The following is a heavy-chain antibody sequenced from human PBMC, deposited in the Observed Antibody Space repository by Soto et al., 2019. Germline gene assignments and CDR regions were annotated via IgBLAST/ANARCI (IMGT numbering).Heavy chain of an antibody. CDR3: AREGRRYYGSGSPFDY. Sequence: SETLSLTCTVSGGSISSGGYYWSWIRQHPGKGLELIGYIHYSGSTYYNPSLKSRVSMSVDTSKNQFSLKLNSVTAADTAVYYCAREGRRYYGSGSPFDYWGQGTQVTVSS. V-gene: IGHV4-31*03. D-gene: IGHD3-10*01. CDR1: GGSISSGGYY. J-gene: IGHJ4*02. CDR2: IHYSGST.